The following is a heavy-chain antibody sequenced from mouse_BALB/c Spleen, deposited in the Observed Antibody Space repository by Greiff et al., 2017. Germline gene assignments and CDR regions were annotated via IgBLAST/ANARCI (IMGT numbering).Heavy chain of an antibody. D-gene: IGHD4-1*01. Sequence: EVKLMESGPGLVKPSQSLSLTCSVTGYSITSGYYWNWIRQFPGNKLEWMGYISYDGSNNYNPSLKNRISITRDTSKNQFFLKLNSVTTEDTATYYCARGFWDTGFAYWGQGTLVTVSA. CDR1: GYSITSGYY. V-gene: IGHV3-6*02. CDR3: ARGFWDTGFAY. CDR2: ISYDGSN. J-gene: IGHJ3*01.